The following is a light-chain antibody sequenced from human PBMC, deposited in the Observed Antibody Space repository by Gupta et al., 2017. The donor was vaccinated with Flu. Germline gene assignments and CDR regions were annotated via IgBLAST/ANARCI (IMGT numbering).Light chain of an antibody. J-gene: IGKJ4*01. Sequence: EIVLTQSPGTLSLSPGERATLSCRASQSVSSSYLAWYQQKPGQAPRLLIYGASSRATGIPDRFSGSGSGTDFTLTISRLEPEDFAVYYCQQYGYSSPTFGGGTKVEI. CDR1: QSVSSSY. CDR2: GAS. CDR3: QQYGYSSPT. V-gene: IGKV3-20*01.